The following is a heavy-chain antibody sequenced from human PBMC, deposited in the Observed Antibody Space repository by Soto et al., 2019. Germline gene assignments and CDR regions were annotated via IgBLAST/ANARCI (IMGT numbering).Heavy chain of an antibody. D-gene: IGHD6-19*01. CDR2: ISYDGSNE. V-gene: IGHV3-30*18. J-gene: IGHJ4*01. Sequence: PGGSLRLSCVASGFTFSSYGIHWVRQAPGKGLEWVAVISYDGSNEYYADSMKGRFTISRDNSKNTLYLQMDSLRPEDTAVYYCAKEITVAGDFDYWGHGTLVTVSS. CDR1: GFTFSSYG. CDR3: AKEITVAGDFDY.